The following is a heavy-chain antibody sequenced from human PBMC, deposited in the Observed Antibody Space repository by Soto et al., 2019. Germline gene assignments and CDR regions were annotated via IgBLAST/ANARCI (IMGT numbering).Heavy chain of an antibody. J-gene: IGHJ4*02. CDR2: ISAHNGNT. CDR1: GYDFTTYG. D-gene: IGHD1-1*01. V-gene: IGHV1-18*01. CDR3: ARWRYGDY. Sequence: QVHLVQSGAEVKKPGASVKVSCKGSGYDFTTYGITWVRQAPGQGLERMAWISAHNGNTDYAQKLQGRVTVTRDTSTSTAYMELRSLRSDDTAVYYCARWRYGDYWGQGALVTVSS.